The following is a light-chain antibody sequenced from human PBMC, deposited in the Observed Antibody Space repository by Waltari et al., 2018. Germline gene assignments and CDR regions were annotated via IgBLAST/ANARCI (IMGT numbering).Light chain of an antibody. Sequence: VILTQSPATLSLSPGERATLSCRASQRVSSNLAWYQQQPGQAPRLLCYVEFRGATCIPDRFSGSGSGTDFTLTISSLEPEDFAVSYCQNYSSSPLTFGGGTKVEIK. CDR2: VEF. J-gene: IGKJ4*01. CDR1: QRVSSN. CDR3: QNYSSSPLT. V-gene: IGKV3-20*01.